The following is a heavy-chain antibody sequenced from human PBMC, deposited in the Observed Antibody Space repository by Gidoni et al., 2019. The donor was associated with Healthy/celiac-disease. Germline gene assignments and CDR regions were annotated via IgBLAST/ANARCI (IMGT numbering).Heavy chain of an antibody. J-gene: IGHJ6*03. CDR3: ARDSRWYSSSAHPPVARYYYYYYMDV. CDR1: SSYG. V-gene: IGHV3-33*01. CDR2: IWYDGSNK. Sequence: SSYGMHWVRQAPGKGLERVAVIWYDGSNKYYADSVKGRFTISRDNSKNTLYLQMNSLRAEDTAVYYCARDSRWYSSSAHPPVARYYYYYYMDVWGKGTTVTVSS. D-gene: IGHD6-6*01.